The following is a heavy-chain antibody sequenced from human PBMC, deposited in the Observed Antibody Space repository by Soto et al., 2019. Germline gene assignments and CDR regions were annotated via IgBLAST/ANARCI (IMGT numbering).Heavy chain of an antibody. Sequence: GGSLRLSCAASAFTLSRHGMHWVRQAPGKGLQWVGVIWSDGSNQRYAESVKGRFTISRDNSKNTLYLQMNSLRAEDTAVYYCARERTFGENNHNYMDVWGTGITVTVSS. V-gene: IGHV3-33*01. D-gene: IGHD3-10*01. CDR2: IWSDGSNQ. J-gene: IGHJ6*03. CDR3: ARERTFGENNHNYMDV. CDR1: AFTLSRHG.